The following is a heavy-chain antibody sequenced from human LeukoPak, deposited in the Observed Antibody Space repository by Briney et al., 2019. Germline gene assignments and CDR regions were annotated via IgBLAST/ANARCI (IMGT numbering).Heavy chain of an antibody. CDR2: IYYSGST. Sequence: PSETLSLTCTVSGGSISSGDYYWSWIRQPPGKDLEWIGYIYYSGSTYYNPSLKSRVTISVDTSKNQFSLKLSSVTAADTAVYYCARGASIRYYYYYYGMDVWGQGTTVTVSS. CDR3: ARGASIRYYYYYYGMDV. J-gene: IGHJ6*02. V-gene: IGHV4-30-4*01. CDR1: GGSISSGDYY.